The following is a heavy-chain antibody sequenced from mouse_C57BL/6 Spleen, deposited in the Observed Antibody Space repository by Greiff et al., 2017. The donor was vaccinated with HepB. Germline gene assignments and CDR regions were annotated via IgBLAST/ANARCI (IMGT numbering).Heavy chain of an antibody. D-gene: IGHD1-1*01. CDR1: GYTFTDYE. CDR2: IDPETGGT. CDR3: TRGVYYYGSSYFSWFAY. V-gene: IGHV1-15*01. J-gene: IGHJ3*01. Sequence: VQLQQSGAELVRPGASVTLSCKASGYTFTDYEMHWVKQTPVHGLEWIGAIDPETGGTAYNQKFKGKAILTADKSSSTAYMELRSLTSEDSAVYYCTRGVYYYGSSYFSWFAYWGQGTLVTVSA.